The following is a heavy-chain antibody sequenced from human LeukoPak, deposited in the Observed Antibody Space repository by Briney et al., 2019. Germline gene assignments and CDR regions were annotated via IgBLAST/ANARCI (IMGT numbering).Heavy chain of an antibody. CDR3: ARGSFEEGYCSGGSCSIFDY. CDR2: INHSGST. Sequence: PSETLSLTCAVYGGSFSGYYWSWIRQPPGKGLEWIGEINHSGSTNYNPSLKSRVTISVDTSKNQFSLKLSSVTAADTAVYYCARGSFEEGYCSGGSCSIFDYWGQGTLVTVSS. J-gene: IGHJ4*02. CDR1: GGSFSGYY. D-gene: IGHD2-15*01. V-gene: IGHV4-34*01.